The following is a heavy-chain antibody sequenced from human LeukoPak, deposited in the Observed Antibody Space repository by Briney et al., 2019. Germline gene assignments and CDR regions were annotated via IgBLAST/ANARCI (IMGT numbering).Heavy chain of an antibody. CDR3: ATATPFGELFGY. J-gene: IGHJ4*02. V-gene: IGHV1-24*01. CDR2: FDPEDGET. Sequence: VKVSCKVSGYTLTELSMHWVRQAPGKGLEWMGGFDPEDGETIYAQKFQGRVTMTEDTSTDTAYMELSSLRSEDTAVYYCATATPFGELFGYWGQGTLVTVSS. D-gene: IGHD3-10*01. CDR1: GYTLTELS.